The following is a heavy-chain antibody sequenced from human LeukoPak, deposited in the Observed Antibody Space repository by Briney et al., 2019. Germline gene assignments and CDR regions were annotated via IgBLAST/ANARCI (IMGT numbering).Heavy chain of an antibody. CDR2: INTDGSST. CDR3: ARGGESRAVAVTGIGY. D-gene: IGHD6-19*01. V-gene: IGHV3-74*01. CDR1: GFTFSSYS. J-gene: IGHJ4*02. Sequence: PGGSLRLSCAASGFTFSSYSMNWVRQAPGKGLVWVSRINTDGSSTSYADSVKGRFTISRDNAKNTLYLQMNSLRAENTAVYYCARGGESRAVAVTGIGYWGQGTLVTVSS.